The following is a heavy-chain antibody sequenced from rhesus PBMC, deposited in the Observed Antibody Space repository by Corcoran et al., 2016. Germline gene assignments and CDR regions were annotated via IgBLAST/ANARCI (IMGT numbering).Heavy chain of an antibody. V-gene: IGHV4-99*01. D-gene: IGHD6-13*01. CDR2: ISGSSGSP. CDR3: ARRYSSWSTAYFDY. J-gene: IGHJ4*01. CDR1: GYSISSGYY. Sequence: QVQLQESGPGLVKPSETLSLTCAVSGYSISSGYYWGWIRQPPGKGLEYIGYISGSSGSPYYNPSLKSRGPILKDTAKNQFSLKLSSVTAADTAVYYCARRYSSWSTAYFDYWGQGVLVTVSS.